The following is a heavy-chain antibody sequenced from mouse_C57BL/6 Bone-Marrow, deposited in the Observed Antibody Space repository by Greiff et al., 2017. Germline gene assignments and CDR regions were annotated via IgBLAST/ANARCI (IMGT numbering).Heavy chain of an antibody. J-gene: IGHJ2*01. D-gene: IGHD1-1*01. V-gene: IGHV1-64*01. CDR3: APDYYGSSYDYFDY. CDR2: IHPNSGST. CDR1: GYTFTSYW. Sequence: QVQLQQPGAELVKPGASVKLSCKASGYTFTSYWMHWVKQRPGKGLEWIGMIHPNSGSTKYNEKFKSKATLTVDKSSSTAYMQLSSLTSEDSAVYCCAPDYYGSSYDYFDYWGQGTTLTVSS.